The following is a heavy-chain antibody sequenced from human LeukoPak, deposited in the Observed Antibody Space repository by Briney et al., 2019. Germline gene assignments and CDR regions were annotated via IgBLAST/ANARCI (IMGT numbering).Heavy chain of an antibody. Sequence: GGSLRLSCAASGFTFSSYSMNWVRQAPGKGLEWVSSISSSSYIYYADSVKGRFTISRDNAKNSLYLQTNSLRAEDTAVYYCARGVCSTSCYVGYWGQGTLVTVSS. CDR2: ISSSSYI. D-gene: IGHD2-2*01. V-gene: IGHV3-21*01. CDR3: ARGVCSTSCYVGY. CDR1: GFTFSSYS. J-gene: IGHJ4*02.